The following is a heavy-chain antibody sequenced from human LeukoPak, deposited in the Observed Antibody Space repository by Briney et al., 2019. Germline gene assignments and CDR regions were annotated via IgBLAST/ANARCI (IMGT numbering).Heavy chain of an antibody. Sequence: GGSLRLSCAASGFTFSSYGMNWVRQAPGKGLEWVSFISSSSSYIYYADAVKGRFTISRDNAKNSLYLQMNSLRAEDTAVYYCARDLRSSGYYAFDYWGQGTLVTVSS. D-gene: IGHD3-22*01. CDR1: GFTFSSYG. V-gene: IGHV3-21*01. J-gene: IGHJ4*02. CDR3: ARDLRSSGYYAFDY. CDR2: ISSSSSYI.